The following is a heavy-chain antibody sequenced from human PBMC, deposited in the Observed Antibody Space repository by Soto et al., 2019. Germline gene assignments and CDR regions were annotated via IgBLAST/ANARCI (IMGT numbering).Heavy chain of an antibody. Sequence: SETLSLTCTVSGGSISSSRYYWGWIRQPPGKGLEWIGSIYYSGSTYYNPSLKSRVTISVDTSKNQFSLKLSSVTAADTAVYYCAKGIAVAGSDYWGQGTLVTVS. V-gene: IGHV4-39*01. J-gene: IGHJ4*02. CDR1: GGSISSSRYY. D-gene: IGHD6-19*01. CDR3: AKGIAVAGSDY. CDR2: IYYSGST.